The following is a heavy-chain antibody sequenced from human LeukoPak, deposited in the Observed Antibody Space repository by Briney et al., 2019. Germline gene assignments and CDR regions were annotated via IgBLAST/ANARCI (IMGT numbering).Heavy chain of an antibody. Sequence: ASVKVSCKASGYTFTGYYMHWVRQAPGQGLEWMGRINPNSGGTNYAQKFQGRVTMTRDTSISTAYMELSRLRSDDAAVYYCARGERAELVSSRLWWGQGTLVTVSS. CDR1: GYTFTGYY. V-gene: IGHV1-2*06. J-gene: IGHJ4*02. CDR3: ARGERAELVSSRLW. D-gene: IGHD6-13*01. CDR2: INPNSGGT.